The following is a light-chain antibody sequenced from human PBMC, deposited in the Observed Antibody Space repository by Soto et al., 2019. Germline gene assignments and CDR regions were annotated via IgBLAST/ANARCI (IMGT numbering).Light chain of an antibody. CDR3: QQYNSYSLT. Sequence: IQMTQSPSTLSASVGDRVTITCRASQSISSWLAWYQQKPGKAPKLLIYNASSLESGVPSRFSGSGSATEFTLTISSLQHEDFATYYGQQYNSYSLTFGQGTKVDIK. V-gene: IGKV1-5*01. CDR1: QSISSW. J-gene: IGKJ1*01. CDR2: NAS.